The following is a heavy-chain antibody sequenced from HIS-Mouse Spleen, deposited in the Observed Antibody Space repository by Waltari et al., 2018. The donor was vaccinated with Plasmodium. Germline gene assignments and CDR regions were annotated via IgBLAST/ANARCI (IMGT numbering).Heavy chain of an antibody. CDR3: ARDRRLAFDY. J-gene: IGHJ4*02. D-gene: IGHD2-15*01. CDR1: GFTFNSYA. CDR2: ISYDGSNK. V-gene: IGHV3-30-3*01. Sequence: QVQLVESGGGVVQPGRSLRLSCAASGFTFNSYAMHWVRQAPGKGREWVAVISYDGSNKDYADSVKCRFTISRDNSKNTLYLQMNSLRAEDTAVYYCARDRRLAFDYWGQGTLVTVSS.